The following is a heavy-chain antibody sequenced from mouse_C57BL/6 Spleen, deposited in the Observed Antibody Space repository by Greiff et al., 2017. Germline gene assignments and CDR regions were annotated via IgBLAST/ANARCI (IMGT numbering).Heavy chain of an antibody. D-gene: IGHD2-12*01. Sequence: QVQLKESGAELMKPGASVKLSCKATGYTFTGYWIEWVKQRPGHGLEWIGEILPGSGSTNYNEKFKGKATFPADTSSNTAYMQLSSLTTEDSAIYYCAREDSYDYPWFAYWGQGTLVTVSA. CDR1: GYTFTGYW. CDR2: ILPGSGST. CDR3: AREDSYDYPWFAY. J-gene: IGHJ3*01. V-gene: IGHV1-9*01.